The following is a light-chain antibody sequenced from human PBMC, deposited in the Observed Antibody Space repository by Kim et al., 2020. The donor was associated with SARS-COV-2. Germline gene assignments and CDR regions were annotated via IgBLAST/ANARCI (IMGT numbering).Light chain of an antibody. Sequence: AFGPAVRLTCQGDSLRNYYATWYQQRPGQAPVLVLYGKYNRPSGIPDRFSGSASGNTASLTITGAQAEDEADYYCNSRDSSGDHVVFGGGTKLTVL. CDR3: NSRDSSGDHVV. CDR2: GKY. CDR1: SLRNYY. V-gene: IGLV3-19*01. J-gene: IGLJ3*02.